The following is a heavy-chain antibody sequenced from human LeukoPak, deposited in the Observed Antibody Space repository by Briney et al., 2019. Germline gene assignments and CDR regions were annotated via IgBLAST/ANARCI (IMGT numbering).Heavy chain of an antibody. V-gene: IGHV3-23*01. J-gene: IGHJ4*02. CDR3: AKDQLITMIVVVIPYFDY. CDR2: ISGSGGST. CDR1: GFTFISYA. D-gene: IGHD3-22*01. Sequence: GGSLRLSCAASGFTFISYAMSWVRQAPGKGLEWVSAISGSGGSTYYADSVKGRFTISRDNSKNTLYLQMNSLRAEDTAVYYCAKDQLITMIVVVIPYFDYWGQGTLVTVSS.